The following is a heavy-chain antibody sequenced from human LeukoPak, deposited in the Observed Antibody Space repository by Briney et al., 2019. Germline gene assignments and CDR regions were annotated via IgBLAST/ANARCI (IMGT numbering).Heavy chain of an antibody. D-gene: IGHD3-10*01. CDR2: ISYDGSNK. CDR3: ARDPGSPSYYYGMDV. CDR1: GFTFSSYG. J-gene: IGHJ6*02. Sequence: GRSLRLSCAASGFTFSSYGMHWVRQAPGKGLEWVAVISYDGSNKYYADSVKGRFTISRDNAKNSLYLQMNSLRAEDTAVYYCARDPGSPSYYYGMDVWGQGTTVTVSS. V-gene: IGHV3-30*03.